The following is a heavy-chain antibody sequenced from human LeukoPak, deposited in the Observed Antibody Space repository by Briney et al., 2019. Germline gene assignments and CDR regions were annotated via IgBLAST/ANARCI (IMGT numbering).Heavy chain of an antibody. J-gene: IGHJ5*02. CDR3: ASHRGYCSSTSCLNWFDP. D-gene: IGHD2-2*01. CDR2: YYYSRNT. V-gene: IGHV4-39*01. Sequence: SDTLSLLCTVSGGSNSSSSYYWGWIRQPPGKGLERIESYYYSRNTYYNLSLKSRVTISVDTSKNQFSLKLSSVTAADTAVYYCASHRGYCSSTSCLNWFDPWGQGTLVTVSS. CDR1: GGSNSSSSYY.